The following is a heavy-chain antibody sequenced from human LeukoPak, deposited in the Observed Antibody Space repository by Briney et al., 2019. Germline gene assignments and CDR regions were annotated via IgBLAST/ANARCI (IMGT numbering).Heavy chain of an antibody. Sequence: SETLSLTCTVSGGSISSYYWSWIRQPPGKGLEWIGYIYYSGSTNYNLSLRSRVTISVDTSKDQFSLKLSSVTAADTAVYYCAGGGDSGGYYYPMFDYWGQGTLVTVSS. J-gene: IGHJ4*02. CDR2: IYYSGST. V-gene: IGHV4-59*01. D-gene: IGHD3-22*01. CDR3: AGGGDSGGYYYPMFDY. CDR1: GGSISSYY.